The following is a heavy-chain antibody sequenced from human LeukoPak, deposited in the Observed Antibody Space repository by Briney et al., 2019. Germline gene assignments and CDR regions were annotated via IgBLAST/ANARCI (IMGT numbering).Heavy chain of an antibody. V-gene: IGHV3-48*02. Sequence: GGSLRLSCAASGFIFSSYWMNWVRQAPGKGLEWISYISGSGSVSYYEDSVKGRFTISRDNAKNSLYLQMNSLRDEDTALYYCARDGGFGFLAAFDIWGQGTMVTVSS. CDR3: ARDGGFGFLAAFDI. CDR1: GFIFSSYW. CDR2: ISGSGSVS. J-gene: IGHJ3*02. D-gene: IGHD3-10*01.